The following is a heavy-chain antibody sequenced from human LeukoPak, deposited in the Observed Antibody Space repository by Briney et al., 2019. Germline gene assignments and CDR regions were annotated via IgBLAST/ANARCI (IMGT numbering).Heavy chain of an antibody. V-gene: IGHV3-30-3*01. CDR3: ARDGDSSGYYLVRYYGMDV. CDR2: ISYDGSNK. J-gene: IGHJ6*02. Sequence: PGGSLRLSCAASGFTFSSYAMHWVRQAPGKGLEWVAVISYDGSNKYYADSVKGRFTISRDNSKNTLYLQMNSLRAEDTAVYYCARDGDSSGYYLVRYYGMDVWGQGTTVTVSS. D-gene: IGHD3-22*01. CDR1: GFTFSSYA.